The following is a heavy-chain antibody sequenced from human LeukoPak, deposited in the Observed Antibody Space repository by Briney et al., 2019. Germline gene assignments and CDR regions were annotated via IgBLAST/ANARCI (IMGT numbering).Heavy chain of an antibody. CDR2: IYSGGST. D-gene: IGHD3-10*01. CDR3: ARGIGGSFDY. J-gene: IGHJ4*02. CDR1: EFTVSSNY. Sequence: GGSLRLSCAASEFTVSSNYMSWVRQAPGKGLEWVSVIYSGGSTYYADSVKGRFTISRDNSKNTLYLQMNSLRAEDTAVYYCARGIGGSFDYWGQGTLVTVSS. V-gene: IGHV3-53*01.